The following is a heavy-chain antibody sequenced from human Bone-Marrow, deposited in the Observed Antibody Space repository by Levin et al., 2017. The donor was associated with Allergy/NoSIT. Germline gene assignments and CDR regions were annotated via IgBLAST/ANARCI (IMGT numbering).Heavy chain of an antibody. V-gene: IGHV3-48*03. CDR1: GFTFSSYE. CDR3: AIRHFFIQKGCSESGWYAFDI. J-gene: IGHJ3*02. CDR2: ISSSGSTI. D-gene: IGHD6-19*01. Sequence: GSLRLSCAASGFTFSSYEMNWVRQAPGKGLEWVSYISSSGSTIYYADSVKGRFTISRDNAKNSLYLQMNSLRAEDTAVYYCAIRHFFIQKGCSESGWYAFDIWGQGTMVTVSS.